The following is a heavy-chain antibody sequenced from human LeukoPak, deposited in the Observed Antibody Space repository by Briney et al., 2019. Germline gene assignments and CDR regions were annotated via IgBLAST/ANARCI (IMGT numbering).Heavy chain of an antibody. CDR3: ARGGYGGSSLDY. D-gene: IGHD4-23*01. Sequence: GGSLRLSCAGSGFTFSSYWMHWVRQAPGKGLVWVSRIYIDGTSTTYADSVKGRFTISRDNAKNTLYLQMNSLRAEDTAVYYCARGGYGGSSLDYWGQGALITVSS. CDR1: GFTFSSYW. CDR2: IYIDGTST. J-gene: IGHJ4*02. V-gene: IGHV3-74*01.